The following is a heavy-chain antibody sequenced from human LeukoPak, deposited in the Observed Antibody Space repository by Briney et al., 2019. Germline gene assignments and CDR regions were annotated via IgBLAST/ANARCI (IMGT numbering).Heavy chain of an antibody. CDR1: GYTFTGYY. V-gene: IGHV1-2*04. Sequence: EASVNVSCKASGYTFTGYYMLWVRQAPGQGLEWMGWINPNSGGTNYAQKFQGWVTMTRDTSISTAYMELSRLKSDDTAVYYCARGVPYCTNGVCSEGDFDYWGQGTLVTVSS. J-gene: IGHJ4*02. CDR2: INPNSGGT. D-gene: IGHD2-8*01. CDR3: ARGVPYCTNGVCSEGDFDY.